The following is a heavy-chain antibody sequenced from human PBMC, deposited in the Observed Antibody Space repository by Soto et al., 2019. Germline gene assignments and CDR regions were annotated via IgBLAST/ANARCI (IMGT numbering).Heavy chain of an antibody. CDR1: GGSISSGDYY. V-gene: IGHV4-30-4*01. CDR3: ARVVRFCSRPSCRGRNWFDP. J-gene: IGHJ5*02. D-gene: IGHD2-2*01. CDR2: MFYVGAT. Sequence: SETLSLTCSVSGGSISSGDYYWSWIRQPPGKGLEWIGYMFYVGATYYNPSLKSRVTISVDTSKNQFSMKLSSVTAVDTAVYHCARVVRFCSRPSCRGRNWFDPWGQGTLVTVSS.